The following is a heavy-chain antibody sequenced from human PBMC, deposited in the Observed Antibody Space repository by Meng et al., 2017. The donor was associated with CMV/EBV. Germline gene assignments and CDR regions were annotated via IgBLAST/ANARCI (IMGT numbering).Heavy chain of an antibody. CDR1: GGSVSSGSYY. Sequence: SETLSLTCTVSGGSVSSGSYYWSWLRQPPGKGLEWIGYIYYSGSTNYNPSLKSRVTISVDTSKNQFSLKLSSVTAADTAVYYCARGEPHIFDYWGQGTRVTVSS. D-gene: IGHD1-14*01. J-gene: IGHJ4*02. CDR3: ARGEPHIFDY. V-gene: IGHV4-61*01. CDR2: IYYSGST.